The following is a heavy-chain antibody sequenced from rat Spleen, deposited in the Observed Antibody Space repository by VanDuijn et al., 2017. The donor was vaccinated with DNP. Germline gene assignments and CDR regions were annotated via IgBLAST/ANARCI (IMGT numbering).Heavy chain of an antibody. CDR3: ASRPPPTRGPFDY. CDR2: ISYDGSST. CDR1: GFIFSDYY. V-gene: IGHV5-7*01. J-gene: IGHJ2*01. Sequence: EVQLVESGGGPVQPGRSLKLSCLASGFIFSDYYMAWVRQAPTKGLDWVASISYDGSSTYYRDSVKGRFTMSRDNAKSTLYLQMDSLRSEDTATYYCASRPPPTRGPFDYWGQGVTVTVSS. D-gene: IGHD1-4*01.